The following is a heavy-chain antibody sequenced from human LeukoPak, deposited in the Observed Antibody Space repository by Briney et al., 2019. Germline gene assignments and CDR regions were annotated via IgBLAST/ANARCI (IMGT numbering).Heavy chain of an antibody. CDR3: ARTARYYYGSGRSNWFDP. Sequence: SETLSLTCTVSGGSINGYSWSWFRQPPGKGLEWIGEINHSGSTNYNPSLKSRVTISVDTSKNQFSLKLSSVTAADTAVYYCARTARYYYGSGRSNWFDPWGQGTLVTVSS. D-gene: IGHD3-10*01. CDR1: GGSINGYS. J-gene: IGHJ5*02. V-gene: IGHV4-34*01. CDR2: INHSGST.